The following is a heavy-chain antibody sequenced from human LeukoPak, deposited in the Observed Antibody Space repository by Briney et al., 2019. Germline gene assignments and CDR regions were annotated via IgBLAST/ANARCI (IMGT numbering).Heavy chain of an antibody. J-gene: IGHJ4*01. CDR3: GRRAVTKGYFGY. V-gene: IGHV5-51*01. Sequence: GESLKISCKGSGYSFTSYWIAWVRQMPGKGLEWMGIIYPGDFDTRYSPSFQGQVTISADKSISTAYLQLSSLKASDTAVYYFGRRAVTKGYFGYWGQGRLVNVS. CDR2: IYPGDFDT. CDR1: GYSFTSYW. D-gene: IGHD4-17*01.